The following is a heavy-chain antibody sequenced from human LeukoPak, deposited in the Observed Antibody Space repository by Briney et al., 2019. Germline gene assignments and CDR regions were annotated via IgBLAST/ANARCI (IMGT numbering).Heavy chain of an antibody. CDR1: GYSFTNYW. CDR3: ARGYYGSGSYLFYMDV. Sequence: GESLKISCKGSGYSFTNYWIGWVRQMAGKGLEWMGIIYPGDSDTRYSPSFQGQVNMSVDKSISTAYLQLSSLKASDTAMYYCARGYYGSGSYLFYMDVWGKGTTVTISS. J-gene: IGHJ6*03. D-gene: IGHD3-10*01. V-gene: IGHV5-51*01. CDR2: IYPGDSDT.